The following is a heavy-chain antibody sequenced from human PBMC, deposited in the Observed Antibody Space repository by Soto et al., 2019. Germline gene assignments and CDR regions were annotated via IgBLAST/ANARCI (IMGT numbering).Heavy chain of an antibody. J-gene: IGHJ5*02. CDR1: GYTFTSYG. V-gene: IGHV1-18*01. Sequence: QVQLVQSGAEVKKTGASVTDSCKASGYTFTSYGISWVRQAPGQGLEWMGWISAYNGNTNYAQKLKGRVTMTTDTSTSTAYMELRSPRSDDTAVYYCARGAYYYGAGTELSMFEPWGQGTLVTVSS. CDR2: ISAYNGNT. D-gene: IGHD3-10*01. CDR3: ARGAYYYGAGTELSMFEP.